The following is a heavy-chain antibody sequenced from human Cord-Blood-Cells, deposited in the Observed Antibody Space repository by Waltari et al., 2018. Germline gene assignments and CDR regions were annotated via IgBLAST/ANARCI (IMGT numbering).Heavy chain of an antibody. Sequence: QVQLQQWGAGLLKPSETLSLTCAVYGGSFSGYYWSWIRQPPGKGLEWIGEINHSGSTNYNPSLKSRVTISVDTSKNQFSRKLSSVTASDTAVYYCAGRPGIAVAGTNYWYFDLWGRGTLVTVSS. J-gene: IGHJ2*01. CDR2: INHSGST. V-gene: IGHV4-34*01. CDR1: GGSFSGYY. D-gene: IGHD6-19*01. CDR3: AGRPGIAVAGTNYWYFDL.